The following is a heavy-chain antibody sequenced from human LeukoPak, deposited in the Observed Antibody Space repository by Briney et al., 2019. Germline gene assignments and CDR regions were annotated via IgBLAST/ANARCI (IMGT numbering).Heavy chain of an antibody. D-gene: IGHD3-16*01. CDR2: ISYDGSNQ. V-gene: IGHV3-30*18. CDR1: GFTFSSYG. CDR3: AKDKGGGYGNDGFDI. J-gene: IGHJ3*02. Sequence: PGRSLRLSCAASGFTFSSYGMHWVRQAPGKGLEWVAVISYDGSNQYYADSVKGRFTISRDNSKSTLYLQMNSLRAEDTAVYYCAKDKGGGYGNDGFDIWGRGTMVTVSS.